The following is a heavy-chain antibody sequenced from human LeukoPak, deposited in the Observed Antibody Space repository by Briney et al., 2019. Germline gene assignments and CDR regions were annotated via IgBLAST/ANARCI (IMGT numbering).Heavy chain of an antibody. Sequence: GGSLRLSCAASGFTFSSYAMSWVRQAPGKGLEWVSAISGSGGSTYYADSVKGRFTISRDNSKNTLYLQMNSLRAEDTAVYYCARDSGSYNGADYWGQGTLVTVSS. D-gene: IGHD1-26*01. J-gene: IGHJ4*02. V-gene: IGHV3-23*01. CDR2: ISGSGGST. CDR3: ARDSGSYNGADY. CDR1: GFTFSSYA.